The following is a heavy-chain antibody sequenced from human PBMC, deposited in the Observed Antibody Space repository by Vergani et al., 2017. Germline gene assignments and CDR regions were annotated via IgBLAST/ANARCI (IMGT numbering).Heavy chain of an antibody. J-gene: IGHJ4*02. Sequence: EVQLVESGGGLVQPGGSLRLSCAASGFTVSSNYMSWVRQAPGKGLEWVSVIYSGGSTYYADSVKGRFTISRHNSKNTLYLHMNSLIAEDTAVYYCARDNYRHPGAVDYWGQGTLVTVSS. D-gene: IGHD3-16*02. CDR3: ARDNYRHPGAVDY. V-gene: IGHV3-53*04. CDR2: IYSGGST. CDR1: GFTVSSNY.